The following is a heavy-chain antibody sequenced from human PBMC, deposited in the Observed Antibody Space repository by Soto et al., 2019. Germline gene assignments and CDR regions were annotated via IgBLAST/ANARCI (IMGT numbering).Heavy chain of an antibody. J-gene: IGHJ6*02. CDR1: GFSFDDYG. D-gene: IGHD2-8*02. V-gene: IGHV3-9*01. CDR2: ISYYSGSI. CDR3: AKSTGGTANGMDV. Sequence: EVQLVESGGGLVQPGRSLRLSCAASGFSFDDYGMHWVRQAPGKGLEWVSGISYYSGSIGYADSVKGRFTFSRDNAKNSLYLQMNSPRGEDTALYYCAKSTGGTANGMDVWGPGTTVTVSS.